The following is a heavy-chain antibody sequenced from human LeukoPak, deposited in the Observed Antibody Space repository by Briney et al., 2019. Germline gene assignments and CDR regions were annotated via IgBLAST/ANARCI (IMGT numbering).Heavy chain of an antibody. J-gene: IGHJ4*02. CDR1: GYTFTGYH. CDR3: ARDYYDSSGYYHY. Sequence: GASVKVSCKVSGYTFTGYHMHWVRQAPGQGLEWMRWINPNSGGTNSAQKFQGWVTMTRDTSISTAHMELSRLRSVDTAVYYCARDYYDSSGYYHYWGQGTLVTVSS. CDR2: INPNSGGT. V-gene: IGHV1-2*04. D-gene: IGHD3-22*01.